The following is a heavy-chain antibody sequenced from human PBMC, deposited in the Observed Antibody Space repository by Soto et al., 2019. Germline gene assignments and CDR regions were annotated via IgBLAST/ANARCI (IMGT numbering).Heavy chain of an antibody. CDR2: ISAYNGNT. CDR3: ARVHTEDGYNFLRHFDY. J-gene: IGHJ4*02. Sequence: QVQLVQSGAEVKKPGASVKVSCKASGYTFTSYGIIWVRQAPGQGLEWMGWISAYNGNTNYAQKLQGRVTMTTDTSTSTAYMELRSLRSDDTAVYYCARVHTEDGYNFLRHFDYWGQGTLVTVSS. D-gene: IGHD5-12*01. V-gene: IGHV1-18*01. CDR1: GYTFTSYG.